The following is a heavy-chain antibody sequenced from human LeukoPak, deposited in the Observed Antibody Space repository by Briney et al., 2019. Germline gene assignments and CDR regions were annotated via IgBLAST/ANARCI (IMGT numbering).Heavy chain of an antibody. CDR1: GFTFSSYA. V-gene: IGHV3-23*01. J-gene: IGHJ4*02. Sequence: PGGSLRLSCGASGFTFSSYAMNWVRQAPGKGLEWVSGISGSGNGTYYADSVKGRFTISRDNSKNTLYLQMDSLRAEDTALYYCARAGRGYSFDYWGQGTLVTVSS. D-gene: IGHD5-18*01. CDR3: ARAGRGYSFDY. CDR2: ISGSGNGT.